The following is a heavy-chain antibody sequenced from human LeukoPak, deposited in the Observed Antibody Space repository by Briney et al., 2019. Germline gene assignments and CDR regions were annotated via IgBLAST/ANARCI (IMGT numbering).Heavy chain of an antibody. V-gene: IGHV3-21*01. D-gene: IGHD2-2*01. Sequence: PGGSLRLSCAASGFTFSSYSMNWVRQAPGKGLEWVSSISSSSSYIYYADSVKGRFTISRDNAKNSLYLQMNSLRAEDTAVYYCARDGGGRYCSSTSCSLNLDAFDIWGQGTMVTVSS. CDR3: ARDGGGRYCSSTSCSLNLDAFDI. CDR1: GFTFSSYS. J-gene: IGHJ3*02. CDR2: ISSSSSYI.